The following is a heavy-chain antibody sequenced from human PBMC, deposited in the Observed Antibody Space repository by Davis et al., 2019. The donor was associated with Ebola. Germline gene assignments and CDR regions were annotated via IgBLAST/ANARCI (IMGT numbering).Heavy chain of an antibody. CDR2: IYHSGST. CDR3: ARLLLPNWFDP. Sequence: SETLSLTCTVSGGSISSGYYWGWIRQPPGKGLEWIGSIYHSGSTYYNPSLRSRVTISVDTSKTQFSLEVSSVTAADTAVYYCARLLLPNWFDPWGQGTLVTVSS. V-gene: IGHV4-38-2*02. D-gene: IGHD2-15*01. CDR1: GGSISSGYY. J-gene: IGHJ5*02.